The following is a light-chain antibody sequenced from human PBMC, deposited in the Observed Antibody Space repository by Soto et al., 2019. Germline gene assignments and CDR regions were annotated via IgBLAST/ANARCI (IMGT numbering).Light chain of an antibody. V-gene: IGLV2-14*03. CDR3: CSYTTSNTRQIV. CDR1: SSDVCGYNY. Sequence: QSALTQPASVSGSPGQSITISCTGTSSDVCGYNYVSWYQQHPGKAPKFMIYDVSSRPSGVSNRFSGSKSGNTASLTISGLQAEDEADYYCCSYTTSNTRQIVFGTGTKVTV. CDR2: DVS. J-gene: IGLJ1*01.